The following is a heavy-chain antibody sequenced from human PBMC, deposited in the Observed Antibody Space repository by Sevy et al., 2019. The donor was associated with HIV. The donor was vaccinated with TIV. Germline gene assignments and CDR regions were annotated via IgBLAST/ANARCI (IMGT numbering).Heavy chain of an antibody. J-gene: IGHJ4*02. CDR1: EFAFNIHN. V-gene: IGHV3-21*01. CDR2: ISTSSNNI. D-gene: IGHD6-13*01. CDR3: ARTFSFSWYDY. Sequence: GGSLRLSCVASEFAFNIHNMSWVRQAPGKGLEWVSSISTSSNNIYYAVSVEGRFTISRDNAKNSLYLQMNSLRAEDTAVYYCARTFSFSWYDYWGQGTLVTVSS.